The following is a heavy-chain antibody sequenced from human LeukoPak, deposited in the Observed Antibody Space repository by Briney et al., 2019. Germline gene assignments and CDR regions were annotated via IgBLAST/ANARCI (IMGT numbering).Heavy chain of an antibody. J-gene: IGHJ4*02. CDR2: IIPIFGTA. V-gene: IGHV1-69*05. D-gene: IGHD5-24*01. CDR3: ATLPEGRSLQSVY. CDR1: GGTFSSYA. Sequence: SVKVSCKASGGTFSSYAISWVRQAPAQGLEWMGGIIPIFGTANYAQKFQGRVTISTDESTSTAYMELCSLRSEDTAVYYCATLPEGRSLQSVYWGQGTLVTISS.